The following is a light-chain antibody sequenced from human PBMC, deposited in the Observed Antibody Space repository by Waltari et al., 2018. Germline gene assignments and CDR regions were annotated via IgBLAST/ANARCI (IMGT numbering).Light chain of an antibody. Sequence: QSVLTQPPSVSGAPGQRVTISCTGSSSNIGAGNDVHWYQHLPGTAPKLLIYGNTDRPSGVPDRCSGSKSGTSASLAITGLRAEDDANYYCQSFDSNLNGGVLFGGGTKLTVL. CDR3: QSFDSNLNGGVL. CDR2: GNT. V-gene: IGLV1-40*01. J-gene: IGLJ2*01. CDR1: SSNIGAGND.